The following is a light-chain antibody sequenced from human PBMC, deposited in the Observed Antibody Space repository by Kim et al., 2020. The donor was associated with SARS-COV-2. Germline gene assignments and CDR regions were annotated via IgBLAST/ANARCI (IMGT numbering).Light chain of an antibody. J-gene: IGLJ1*01. CDR2: STT. V-gene: IGLV7-43*01. CDR1: AGAVTSGNW. CDR3: LLYFDGGNFV. Sequence: GGTVTVTSASTAGAVTSGNWPNWFQQKPAQPPPQLIYSTTNKYSRTPTRFSGSLLGGKAALTLSGVQPDDEADYYCLLYFDGGNFVFGTGTTVTVL.